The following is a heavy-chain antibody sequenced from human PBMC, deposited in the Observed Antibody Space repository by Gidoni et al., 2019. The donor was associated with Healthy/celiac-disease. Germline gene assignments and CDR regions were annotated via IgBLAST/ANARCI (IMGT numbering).Heavy chain of an antibody. J-gene: IGHJ4*02. CDR3: AKDKEGFWSGDRPEYYFDY. CDR2: ISWDGGST. D-gene: IGHD3-3*01. V-gene: IGHV3-43D*03. CDR1: GCPFADYP. Sequence: VQLVESGGVVVQPGGSLRLLCAASGCPFADYPMHWVRQAAGKGLEWVSLISWDGGSTYYADSVKGRFTISRDNSKNSLYLQMNSLRAEDTALYYCAKDKEGFWSGDRPEYYFDYWGQGTLVTVSS.